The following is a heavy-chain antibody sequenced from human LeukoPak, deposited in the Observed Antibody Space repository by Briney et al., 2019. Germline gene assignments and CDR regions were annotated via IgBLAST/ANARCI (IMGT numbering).Heavy chain of an antibody. Sequence: GGSLRLSCAASGFTFSSYTMNWVRQAPGKGLEWVSYISSTSSTINYADSVKGRVTISRDNAKNSLYLQMNSLRAEDTAVYYCARSSAPMVTNAFDIWGQGTMVTVSS. J-gene: IGHJ3*02. CDR3: ARSSAPMVTNAFDI. CDR2: ISSTSSTI. CDR1: GFTFSSYT. V-gene: IGHV3-48*01. D-gene: IGHD3-10*01.